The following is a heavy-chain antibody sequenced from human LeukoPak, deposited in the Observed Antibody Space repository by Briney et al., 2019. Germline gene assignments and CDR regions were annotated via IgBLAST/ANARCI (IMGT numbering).Heavy chain of an antibody. CDR2: IITIFGTA. Sequence: SGNLSCTPSTRTITSYAISWVRHAPKQGLEWMGGIITIFGTAKYAQKFQGRVTITADKSTSTAYMELSSLRSEDTAVYYCASPKDSRTFYYYMDVWGKGTTVTVSS. D-gene: IGHD3-22*01. J-gene: IGHJ6*03. CDR3: ASPKDSRTFYYYMDV. CDR1: TRTITSYA. V-gene: IGHV1-69*06.